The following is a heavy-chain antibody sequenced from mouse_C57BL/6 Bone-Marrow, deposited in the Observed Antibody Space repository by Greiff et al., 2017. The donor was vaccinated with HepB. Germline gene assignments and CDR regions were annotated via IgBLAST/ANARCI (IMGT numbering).Heavy chain of an antibody. V-gene: IGHV2-5*01. Sequence: QVHVKQSGPGLVQPSQSLSITCTVSGFSLTSYGVHWVRQSPGKGLEWLGVIWRGGSTDYNAAFMSRLSITKDNSKCQVFFKMNSLQADDTAIYYCAKNGGYYGGYAYWGQGTLVTVSA. CDR1: GFSLTSYG. J-gene: IGHJ3*01. CDR2: IWRGGST. D-gene: IGHD2-3*01. CDR3: AKNGGYYGGYAY.